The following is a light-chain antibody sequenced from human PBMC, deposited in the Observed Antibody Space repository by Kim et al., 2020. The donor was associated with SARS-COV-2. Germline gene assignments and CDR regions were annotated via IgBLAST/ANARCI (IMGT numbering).Light chain of an antibody. CDR3: QQYNKWAGT. CDR2: GAS. V-gene: IGKV3-15*01. CDR1: QSISSN. J-gene: IGKJ1*01. Sequence: EIVMTQSPATLSVSPGERATLSCRASQSISSNLAWYQQKPDQAPRLLIYGASTRATGISARFSGSGSGTEFTLTISSLQSEDFAVYYCQQYNKWAGTFGQGTKVDIK.